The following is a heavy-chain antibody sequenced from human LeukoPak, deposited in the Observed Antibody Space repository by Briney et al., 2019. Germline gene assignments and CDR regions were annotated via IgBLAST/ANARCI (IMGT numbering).Heavy chain of an antibody. V-gene: IGHV3-33*01. D-gene: IGHD1-26*01. Sequence: GRSLRLSCAASGFTFSSYGMHWVRQAPGKGLEWVAVIWYDGSNKYYADSVKGRFTISRDNSKNTLYLQMNSLRAEDTAVYYCARDRGSYWDGGNDYSGQGTLVTVSS. CDR2: IWYDGSNK. CDR1: GFTFSSYG. CDR3: ARDRGSYWDGGNDY. J-gene: IGHJ4*02.